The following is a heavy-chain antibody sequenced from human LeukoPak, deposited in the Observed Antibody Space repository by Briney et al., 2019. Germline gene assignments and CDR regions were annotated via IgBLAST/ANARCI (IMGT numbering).Heavy chain of an antibody. V-gene: IGHV4-61*02. CDR2: IFTSGST. D-gene: IGHD5-12*01. Sequence: SQTLSLTCTVSGGSISSGGYYWSWIRQPAGKGLDWIGRIFTSGSTNYNPSLNSRVTISVDTSKNQFSLKLSSVTAATTAVYYCACGYDFEYYFDYWGQGTLVTVSS. J-gene: IGHJ4*02. CDR3: ACGYDFEYYFDY. CDR1: GGSISSGGYY.